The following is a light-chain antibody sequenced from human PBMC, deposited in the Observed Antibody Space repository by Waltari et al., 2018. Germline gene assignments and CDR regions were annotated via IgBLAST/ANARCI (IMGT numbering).Light chain of an antibody. J-gene: IGKJ5*01. CDR3: QQSYS. Sequence: DIQMTQSPTSLSASVGDRVTITCRASQSISSYLNWYQQKPGKAPKVLIYAASSLQSGVPSRFSGSGSRTDFTLTISSLQPEDFATYYCQQSYSFGQGTRLEIK. CDR2: AAS. CDR1: QSISSY. V-gene: IGKV1-39*01.